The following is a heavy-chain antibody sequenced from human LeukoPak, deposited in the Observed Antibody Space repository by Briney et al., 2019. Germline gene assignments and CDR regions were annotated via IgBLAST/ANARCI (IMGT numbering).Heavy chain of an antibody. Sequence: GGSLRLSCAAAGFTFSDYAMHWVRQAPGKGLEWVAVIGYDGSNKYDADSVKGRFTISRDNSKNMMYLQMNSLRAEDTAVYYCARNYYYDSTRLYYFDYWGQGTLVTVSS. J-gene: IGHJ4*02. CDR3: ARNYYYDSTRLYYFDY. V-gene: IGHV3-33*01. CDR2: IGYDGSNK. CDR1: GFTFSDYA. D-gene: IGHD3-22*01.